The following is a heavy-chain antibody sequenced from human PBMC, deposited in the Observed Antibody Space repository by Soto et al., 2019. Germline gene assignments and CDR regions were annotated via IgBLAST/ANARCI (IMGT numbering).Heavy chain of an antibody. Sequence: ASVKVSCKASGYTFTSYGISWVRQAPGQGLEWMGWISAYNGNTNYAQKLQGRVTMTTDTSTSTAYMELRSLRSDDTAVYYCARVDCSSTSCYLSYYYYYMDVWGKGTTGTVSS. V-gene: IGHV1-18*01. J-gene: IGHJ6*03. CDR2: ISAYNGNT. D-gene: IGHD2-2*01. CDR3: ARVDCSSTSCYLSYYYYYMDV. CDR1: GYTFTSYG.